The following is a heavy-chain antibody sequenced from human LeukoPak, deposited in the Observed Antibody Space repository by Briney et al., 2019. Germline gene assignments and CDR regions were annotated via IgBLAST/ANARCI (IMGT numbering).Heavy chain of an antibody. CDR3: AKDLEGFLVSWFDP. CDR2: ITGRGDAT. D-gene: IGHD3-3*01. CDR1: DFSFITYA. Sequence: PGGSLRLSCVGSDFSFITYAMSWVRQAPGKGLEWVSIITGRGDATYYADSVKGRFTISRDNSKNTLYLQMNSLRAEDTAVYYCAKDLEGFLVSWFDPWGQGTLVTVSS. J-gene: IGHJ5*02. V-gene: IGHV3-23*01.